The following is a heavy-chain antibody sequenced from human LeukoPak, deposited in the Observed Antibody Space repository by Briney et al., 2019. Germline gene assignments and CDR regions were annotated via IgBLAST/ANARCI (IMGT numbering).Heavy chain of an antibody. CDR1: GGSISSGGYY. Sequence: SQTLSLTCTVSGGSISSGGYYWSWIRQPPGKGLEWIGYIYHSGSTYYNPSLKSRVTMSVDRSKNQFSLRLSSVTVADTAVYYCARGRDTYTDVWGRGTTVTVSS. CDR3: ARGRDTYTDV. V-gene: IGHV4-30-2*01. CDR2: IYHSGST. J-gene: IGHJ6*03. D-gene: IGHD3-10*01.